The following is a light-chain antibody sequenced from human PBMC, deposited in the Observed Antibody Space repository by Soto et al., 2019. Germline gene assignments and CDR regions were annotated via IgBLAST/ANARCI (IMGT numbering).Light chain of an antibody. V-gene: IGKV3-20*01. CDR3: QQYGSSPIT. Sequence: EIVLTQSPGTLSLSPGERATLFCRASQSVTSSSIAWHQQKPGQAPRLLIYGASSRATGIPDRFSASGSGTDFTLTISRLESEDSAVYYCQQYGSSPITFGQGTRLEIK. CDR2: GAS. CDR1: QSVTSSS. J-gene: IGKJ5*01.